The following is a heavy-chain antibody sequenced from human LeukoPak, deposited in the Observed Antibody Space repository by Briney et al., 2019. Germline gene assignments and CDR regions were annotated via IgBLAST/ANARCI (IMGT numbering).Heavy chain of an antibody. V-gene: IGHV3-30*02. J-gene: IGHJ4*02. CDR2: LRYDGSNK. CDR1: GFTFRSYG. CDR3: AKDAHHYYDSSGYSFDY. Sequence: GGSLRLYCAASGFTFRSYGMHWVRPAPGKGLAWVAILRYDGSNKYYADSVKGRFTISRDNSKNTLYLQMNSLRAEDTAVYYCAKDAHHYYDSSGYSFDYWGQGTLVTVSS. D-gene: IGHD3-22*01.